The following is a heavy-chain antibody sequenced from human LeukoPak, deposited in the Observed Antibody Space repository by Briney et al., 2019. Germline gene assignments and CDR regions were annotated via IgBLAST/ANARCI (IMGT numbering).Heavy chain of an antibody. V-gene: IGHV3-21*01. D-gene: IGHD5-18*01. CDR1: GSTFSSYS. CDR2: ISSSSSYI. CDR3: TGKNEYSYGSIFDY. Sequence: GGSLRLSCAASGSTFSSYSMNWVRQAPGKGLEWVSCISSSSSYIYYADSVKGRFTISRDNAKNSLYLQMNSLRAEDTAVYYCTGKNEYSYGSIFDYWGQGTLVTVSS. J-gene: IGHJ4*02.